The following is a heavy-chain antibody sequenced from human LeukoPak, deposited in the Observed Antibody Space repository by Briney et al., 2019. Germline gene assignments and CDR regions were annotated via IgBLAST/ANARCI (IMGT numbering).Heavy chain of an antibody. CDR1: GDSVSSNSAA. CDR2: TYYRSKWYN. J-gene: IGHJ6*02. D-gene: IGHD1-7*01. V-gene: IGHV6-1*01. Sequence: SQTLSLTCAISGDSVSSNSAAWNWIRQSPSRGLEWLGRTYYRSKWYNDYAVSVKSRITINPDTSKNQFSLQLNSVTPEDTAVYYCVSGTTFGGGMDVWGQGTTVTVPS. CDR3: VSGTTFGGGMDV.